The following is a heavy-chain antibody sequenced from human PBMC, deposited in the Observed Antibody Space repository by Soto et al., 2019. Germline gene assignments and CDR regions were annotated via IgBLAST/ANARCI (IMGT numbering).Heavy chain of an antibody. CDR3: ARVRQWLPRYCMDA. Sequence: QVQLVQSGAEVKKPGASVKVSCKASGFTFTSYDFNWVRQATGQGLEWMGWMNPHSGDTGYAQKFPCRVTITRNTSISTAYMELSSLRSEDTAVYHCARVRQWLPRYCMDAWGQGTTVTVSS. J-gene: IGHJ6*02. D-gene: IGHD6-19*01. CDR2: MNPHSGDT. V-gene: IGHV1-8*01. CDR1: GFTFTSYD.